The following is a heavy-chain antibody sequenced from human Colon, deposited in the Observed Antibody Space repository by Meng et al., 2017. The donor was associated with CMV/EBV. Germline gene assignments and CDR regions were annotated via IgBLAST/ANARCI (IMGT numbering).Heavy chain of an antibody. CDR1: GFTVSSNY. Sequence: EVQLVKPGGGLVQLGGSLRPSGAASGFTVSSNYMSWVRQAPGKGLEWVSVIYSGGSTYYADSVKGRFTISRDNSKNTLYLQMNSLRAEDTAVYYCASQDYGGSTRDYWGQGTLVTVSS. J-gene: IGHJ4*02. D-gene: IGHD4-23*01. CDR3: ASQDYGGSTRDY. CDR2: IYSGGST. V-gene: IGHV3-66*04.